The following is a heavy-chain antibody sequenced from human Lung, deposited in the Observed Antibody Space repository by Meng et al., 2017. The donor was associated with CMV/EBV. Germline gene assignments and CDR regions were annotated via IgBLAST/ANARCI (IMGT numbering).Heavy chain of an antibody. D-gene: IGHD1-26*01. J-gene: IGHJ4*02. CDR3: ARERYIRVGAPGDD. Sequence: ASVKVSCKASGYTFTGYYMHWVRQAPGQGLEWMGWINPNSGGTNYAQKFQGRVTMTRDTSISTAYMELSRLRSDDTAVYYCARERYIRVGAPGDDWGQGTXVTVSS. CDR2: INPNSGGT. CDR1: GYTFTGYY. V-gene: IGHV1-2*02.